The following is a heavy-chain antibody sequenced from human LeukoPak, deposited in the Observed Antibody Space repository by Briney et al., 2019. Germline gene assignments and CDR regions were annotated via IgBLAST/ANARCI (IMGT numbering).Heavy chain of an antibody. V-gene: IGHV1-24*01. Sequence: ASVKVSFKVSGYTLTELSMHWVRQAPGKGLEWMGGFDPEDGETIYAQKFQGRVTMTRDTSISTAFMELSRLRSDDTAVYYCARVKTMIVVVRLFDYWGQGTLVTVSS. CDR3: ARVKTMIVVVRLFDY. J-gene: IGHJ4*02. CDR1: GYTLTELS. CDR2: FDPEDGET. D-gene: IGHD3-22*01.